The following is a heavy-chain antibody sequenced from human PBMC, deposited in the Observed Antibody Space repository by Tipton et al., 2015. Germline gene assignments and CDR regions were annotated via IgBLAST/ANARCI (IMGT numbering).Heavy chain of an antibody. CDR2: MHHNGDA. CDR1: AYSISSDYY. J-gene: IGHJ3*02. V-gene: IGHV4-38-2*01. CDR3: ARGRNNAFDI. Sequence: TLSLTCAVSAYSISSDYYWGWVRQSPVKGLEWIASMHHNGDAYYNPSLKSRVTISVDTSKNQFSLQLNSVTPEDTAVYYCARGRNNAFDIWGQGTLVTVSS.